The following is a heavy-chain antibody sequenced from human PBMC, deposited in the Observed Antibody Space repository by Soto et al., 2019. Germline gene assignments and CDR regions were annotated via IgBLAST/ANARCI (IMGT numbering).Heavy chain of an antibody. V-gene: IGHV4-39*01. Sequence: QLQLQESGPGLVKPSETLSLTCTVSGGSISSSSYYWGWIRQPPGKGLEWIGSIYYSGSTYYNPSLKSRVTISVDTSKNQFSLKLSSVTAADTAVYYCARKLWFGEQDAFDIWGQGTMVTVSS. D-gene: IGHD3-10*01. J-gene: IGHJ3*02. CDR2: IYYSGST. CDR3: ARKLWFGEQDAFDI. CDR1: GGSISSSSYY.